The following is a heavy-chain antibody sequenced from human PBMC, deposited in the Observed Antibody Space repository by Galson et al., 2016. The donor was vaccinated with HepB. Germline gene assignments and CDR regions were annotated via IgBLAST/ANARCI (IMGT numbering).Heavy chain of an antibody. D-gene: IGHD3-16*01. CDR3: ARGLGNTFGLDLDS. CDR2: IYNTGST. CDR1: GGSISSNNW. V-gene: IGHV4-4*02. Sequence: SETLSLTCVVSGGSISSNNWWRWLRQPPGKGLEWLWEIYNTGSTYHNPSLASRLTISFDTSKDQLSLKLSSVTAADTALYYCARGLGNTFGLDLDSWGQGALVTVFS. J-gene: IGHJ4*02.